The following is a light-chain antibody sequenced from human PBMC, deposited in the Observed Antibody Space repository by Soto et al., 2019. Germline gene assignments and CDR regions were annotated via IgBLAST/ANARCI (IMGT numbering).Light chain of an antibody. CDR1: QILLHITGETF. J-gene: IGKJ5*01. V-gene: IGKV2D-29*02. CDR3: MQSTQLPPT. Sequence: DVVMTQSPLSLSVTPGHPSSISCNSSQILLHITGETFLFWYLQKPGQSPQLLIYEVSTRVSGVPDRFSGSGSGTDFTLEISRVETDDVGIYYCMQSTQLPPTFGQGTRLEIK. CDR2: EVS.